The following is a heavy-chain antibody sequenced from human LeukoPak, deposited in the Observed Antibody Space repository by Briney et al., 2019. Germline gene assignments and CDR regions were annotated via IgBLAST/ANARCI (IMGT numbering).Heavy chain of an antibody. CDR2: INHGGST. J-gene: IGHJ6*02. CDR1: GGSFSGYY. V-gene: IGHV4-34*01. Sequence: TSETLSLTCAVYGGSFSGYYWSWIRQLPGKGLEWIGEINHGGSTNYNPSLKSRVTISVDTSKNQFSLKLSSVTAADTAVYYCARDNRPTIAALTTKSLGGMDVRGQGTTVTVSS. D-gene: IGHD6-6*01. CDR3: ARDNRPTIAALTTKSLGGMDV.